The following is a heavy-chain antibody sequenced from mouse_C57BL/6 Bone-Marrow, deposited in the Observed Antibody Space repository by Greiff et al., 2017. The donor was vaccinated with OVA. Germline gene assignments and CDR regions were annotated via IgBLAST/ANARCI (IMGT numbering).Heavy chain of an antibody. CDR2: IDPSDSYT. V-gene: IGHV1-59*01. CDR3: ARSPWYGSYAMDY. CDR1: GYTFTSYW. D-gene: IGHD2-10*02. Sequence: VQLQQPGAELVRPGTSVKLSCKASGYTFTSYWMHWVKQRPGQGLEWIGVIDPSDSYTNYNQKFKGKATLTVDTSSSTAYMQLSSLTSEDSAVYYCARSPWYGSYAMDYWGQGTSVTVSS. J-gene: IGHJ4*01.